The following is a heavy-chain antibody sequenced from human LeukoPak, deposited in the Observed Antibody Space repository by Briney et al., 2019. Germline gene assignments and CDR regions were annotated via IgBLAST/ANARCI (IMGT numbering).Heavy chain of an antibody. Sequence: GPLRLSCAASGFTFNNYAMSWVRQPPGKGLEWIGEIHHSGSTNYNPSLKSRVTMSLDTSKNQFSLRLSSVTAADTAVYYCARYGGNDGYWFFNLWGRGTLVTVSS. CDR3: ARYGGNDGYWFFNL. CDR1: GFTFNNYA. V-gene: IGHV4-34*01. CDR2: IHHSGST. J-gene: IGHJ2*01. D-gene: IGHD4-23*01.